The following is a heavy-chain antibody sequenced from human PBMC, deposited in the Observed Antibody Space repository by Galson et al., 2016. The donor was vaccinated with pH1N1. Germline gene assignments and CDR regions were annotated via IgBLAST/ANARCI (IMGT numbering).Heavy chain of an antibody. CDR2: ISSGGNTL. Sequence: LRLSCAVSGFTFDSHEMNWVRQAPGKGLEWVASISSGGNTLFYADSVKGRFIISRDNAKNSLYLQMNSLRVEDTAVYYCARAYYDPLTRFSGAFDYWGQGTLGTVSS. CDR3: ARAYYDPLTRFSGAFDY. V-gene: IGHV3-48*03. J-gene: IGHJ4*02. D-gene: IGHD3-9*01. CDR1: GFTFDSHE.